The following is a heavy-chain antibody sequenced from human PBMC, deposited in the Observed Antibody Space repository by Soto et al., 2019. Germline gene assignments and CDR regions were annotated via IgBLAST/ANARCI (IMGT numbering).Heavy chain of an antibody. CDR1: GVNIRSRDYY. V-gene: IGHV4-30-4*01. J-gene: IGHJ4*02. Sequence: SVTMRHTCTVSGVNIRSRDYYRSWIRKPPGKGLEWIGYIYYSGSTYYNPSLKSRVTISVDTSKNQFSLKLSSVTAADTAVYYCARVGFGELLFPSHYFDYWGQGTLVTVSS. D-gene: IGHD3-10*01. CDR2: IYYSGST. CDR3: ARVGFGELLFPSHYFDY.